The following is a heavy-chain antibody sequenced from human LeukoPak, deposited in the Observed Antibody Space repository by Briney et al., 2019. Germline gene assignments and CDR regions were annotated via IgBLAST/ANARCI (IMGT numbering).Heavy chain of an antibody. CDR3: ARVLPRYSGSYYPLDY. V-gene: IGHV1-69*13. J-gene: IGHJ4*02. Sequence: GASVTVSCKASGGTFSSYAISWVRQAPGQGLEWMGGIIPIFGTANYAQKFQGRVTITADESTSTAYMELSSLRSEDTAVYYCARVLPRYSGSYYPLDYWGQGTLVTVSS. CDR2: IIPIFGTA. D-gene: IGHD1-26*01. CDR1: GGTFSSYA.